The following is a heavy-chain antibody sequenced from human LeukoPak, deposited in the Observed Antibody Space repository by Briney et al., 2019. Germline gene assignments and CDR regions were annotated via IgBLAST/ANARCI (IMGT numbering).Heavy chain of an antibody. V-gene: IGHV3-48*03. Sequence: PGGSLRLSCAASGFTFSSYDMIWVRQAPGKGLEWVSYISNSGSTIYYADSVKGRFTISRENAKNSLYLQMNNLRAEDTAVYYCARAPGYSSPSSWFDPWGQGTLVTVSS. CDR3: ARAPGYSSPSSWFDP. J-gene: IGHJ5*02. D-gene: IGHD6-6*01. CDR2: ISNSGSTI. CDR1: GFTFSSYD.